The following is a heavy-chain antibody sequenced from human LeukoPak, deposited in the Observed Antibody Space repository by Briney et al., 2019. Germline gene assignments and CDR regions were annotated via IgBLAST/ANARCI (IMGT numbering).Heavy chain of an antibody. CDR2: IIPILGIA. V-gene: IGHV1-69*04. Sequence: SVKVSCKASGYTFTSYDINWVRQAPGQGLEWMGRIIPILGIANYAQKFQGRVTITADKSTSTAYMELSSLRSEDTAVYYCARDHPSIGGSDVWGQGTLVTVSS. CDR1: GYTFTSYD. D-gene: IGHD3-10*01. J-gene: IGHJ4*02. CDR3: ARDHPSIGGSDV.